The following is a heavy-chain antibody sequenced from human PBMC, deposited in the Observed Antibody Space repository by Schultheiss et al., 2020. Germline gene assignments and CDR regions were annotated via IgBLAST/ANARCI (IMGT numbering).Heavy chain of an antibody. CDR3: AKYVTGTMVYFDY. J-gene: IGHJ4*02. D-gene: IGHD1-20*01. Sequence: GESLKISCAASGFTFSSYSMNWVRQAPGKGLEWVSYISSSSSTIYYADSVKGRFTISRDNFRDTLYLQMNSLRADDTAVYYCAKYVTGTMVYFDYWGQGTLVTVSS. CDR1: GFTFSSYS. CDR2: ISSSSSTI. V-gene: IGHV3-48*01.